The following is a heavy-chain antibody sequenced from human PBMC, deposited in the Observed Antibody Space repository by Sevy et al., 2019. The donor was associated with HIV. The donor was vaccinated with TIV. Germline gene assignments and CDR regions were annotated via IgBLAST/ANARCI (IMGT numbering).Heavy chain of an antibody. J-gene: IGHJ6*02. D-gene: IGHD3-22*01. CDR1: GYTFTRYG. Sequence: ASVKVSCKASGYTFTRYGISWVRQAPGQGLEWMGWISGKSGDTNYAQRLQGRVTMTTDTSTNIAYMELRSLRSDDTAVYYCARDRNNYDSSGYPKGVDVWGQGTTVTVSS. V-gene: IGHV1-18*01. CDR2: ISGKSGDT. CDR3: ARDRNNYDSSGYPKGVDV.